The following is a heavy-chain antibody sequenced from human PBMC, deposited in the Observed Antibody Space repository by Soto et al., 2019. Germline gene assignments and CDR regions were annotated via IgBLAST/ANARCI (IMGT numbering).Heavy chain of an antibody. CDR3: ASVVLDDSSGYYHSDYYYDGMDV. V-gene: IGHV1-8*01. Sequence: QVQLVQSGAEVKKPGASVKVSCKASGYTFTSYDINWVRQATGQGLEWMGWMNPNSGNTGYAQKFQGRGTMTRNTSISTAYMELSSLRSEDTAVYYCASVVLDDSSGYYHSDYYYDGMDVWGQGTTVTVSS. CDR1: GYTFTSYD. D-gene: IGHD3-22*01. CDR2: MNPNSGNT. J-gene: IGHJ6*02.